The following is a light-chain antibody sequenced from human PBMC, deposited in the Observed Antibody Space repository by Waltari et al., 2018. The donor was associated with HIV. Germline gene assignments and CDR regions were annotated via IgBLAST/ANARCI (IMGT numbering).Light chain of an antibody. CDR1: NSDVGRYNH. CDR2: EVS. J-gene: IGLJ3*02. V-gene: IGLV2-14*01. CDR3: SSYTGASTPWV. Sequence: QSALTQPASVSGSPGQSITISCTGTNSDVGRYNHVSWYQQPPGKAPKLMIYEVSNRPSAISKRFSGYKSSNTASLTISVLQAEDETDYYCSSYTGASTPWVFGGGTKLTVL.